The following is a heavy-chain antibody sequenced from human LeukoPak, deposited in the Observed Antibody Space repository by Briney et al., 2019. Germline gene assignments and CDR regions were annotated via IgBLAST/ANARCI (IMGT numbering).Heavy chain of an antibody. J-gene: IGHJ4*02. CDR3: AKSGYNRFDY. CDR2: ISYDGSNK. Sequence: GGSLRLSCAASGLTFSNYAMHWVRQAPGKGLEWVAVISYDGSNKFYADSVKGRFTISRDNSKNTLYLQMNSLRAEDTAVYYCAKSGYNRFDYWGQGTLVTVSS. CDR1: GLTFSNYA. V-gene: IGHV3-30*04. D-gene: IGHD5-24*01.